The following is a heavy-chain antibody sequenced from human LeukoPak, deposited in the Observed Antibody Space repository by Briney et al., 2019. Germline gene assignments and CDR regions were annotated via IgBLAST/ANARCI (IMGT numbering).Heavy chain of an antibody. V-gene: IGHV3-30*18. CDR1: GFTFSSYG. J-gene: IGHJ4*02. CDR2: ISYDGSNK. CDR3: AKDFENLDGSAFDY. D-gene: IGHD5-24*01. Sequence: GALRLSCAASGFTFSSYGMHWVRQAPGKGLEWVAVISYDGSNKYYADSVKGRFTISRDNSKNTLYLQMNSLRAEDTAVYYCAKDFENLDGSAFDYWGQGTLVTVSS.